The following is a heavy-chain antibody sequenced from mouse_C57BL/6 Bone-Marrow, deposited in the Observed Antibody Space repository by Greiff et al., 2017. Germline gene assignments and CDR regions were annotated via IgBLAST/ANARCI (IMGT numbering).Heavy chain of an antibody. CDR1: GYTFTTYC. Sequence: VQLQQPGAELVRPGSSVKLSCKASGYTFTTYCMQWVKQRPIRGLDWIGSIDPSSSGTHYNQKFKDKATLTVDKSSSTAYMQLSSLTSEESAVYYCAMRRFDYRGQGTTLTVSS. CDR2: IDPSSSGT. V-gene: IGHV1-52*01. CDR3: AMRRFDY. J-gene: IGHJ2*01.